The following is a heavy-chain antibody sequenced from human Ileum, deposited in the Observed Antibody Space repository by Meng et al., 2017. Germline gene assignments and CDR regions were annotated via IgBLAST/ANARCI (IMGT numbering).Heavy chain of an antibody. V-gene: IGHV4-4*02. CDR2: IHHSGST. CDR3: ARGTGDIRVGFDY. CDR1: GASIIGVNW. J-gene: IGHJ4*02. Sequence: VQLQGSGPGLVKPSGTLSLTCTVSGASIIGVNWWTWVRQTPGKGLEWIGEIHHSGSTNSIPSLKSRVTLSVDKSKNQFSLSMTSVTAADTAVYYCARGTGDIRVGFDYWGQGTLVTVSS. D-gene: IGHD7-27*01.